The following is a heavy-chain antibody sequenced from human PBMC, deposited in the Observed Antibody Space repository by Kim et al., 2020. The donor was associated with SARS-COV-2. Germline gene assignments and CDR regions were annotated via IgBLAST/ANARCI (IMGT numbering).Heavy chain of an antibody. D-gene: IGHD5-12*01. CDR3: VRHSAYDGTQYYDGLDV. J-gene: IGHJ6*02. CDR1: GYNFTNYW. CDR2: IDPSDSNA. Sequence: GESLKISCTGSGYNFTNYWISWVRQMPGKGLEWMGRIDPSDSNAKNSPSFQGHVSISADKSISTAYLQWTSLKASDTAMYYCVRHSAYDGTQYYDGLDVWGQGSSVTVSS. V-gene: IGHV5-10-1*01.